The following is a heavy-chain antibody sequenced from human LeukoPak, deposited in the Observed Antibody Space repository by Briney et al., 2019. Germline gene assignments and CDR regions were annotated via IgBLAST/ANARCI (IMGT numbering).Heavy chain of an antibody. V-gene: IGHV1-2*06. CDR1: GYSLTTYY. D-gene: IGHD3-3*01. CDR2: INPNSGGT. Sequence: PSASVKVSCKASGYSLTTYYMHWVRQAPGQGLEWMGRINPNSGGTNYAQKFQGRVTMTRDTSISTAYMELSRLRSDDTAVYYCARGDYDFWSGYYRTWGQGTLVTVSS. J-gene: IGHJ5*02. CDR3: ARGDYDFWSGYYRT.